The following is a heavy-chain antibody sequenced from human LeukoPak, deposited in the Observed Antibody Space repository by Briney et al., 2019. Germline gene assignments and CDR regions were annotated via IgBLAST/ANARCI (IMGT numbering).Heavy chain of an antibody. V-gene: IGHV3-23*01. D-gene: IGHD2-15*01. J-gene: IGHJ4*02. Sequence: QSGGSLRLSCAASGFTFSSYAMSWVRQAPGKGLEWVSAISGSGGSTYYADSVKGRFTISRDNSKNTLYLQMNSLRAEDTAVYYCAKVYIVVVVAARQYYFDYWGQGTLVTVSS. CDR1: GFTFSSYA. CDR2: ISGSGGST. CDR3: AKVYIVVVVAARQYYFDY.